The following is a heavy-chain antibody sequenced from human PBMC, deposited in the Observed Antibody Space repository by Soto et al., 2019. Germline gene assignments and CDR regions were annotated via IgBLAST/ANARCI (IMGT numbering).Heavy chain of an antibody. CDR2: IWYDGSNK. CDR1: GFTFSSYG. D-gene: IGHD6-19*01. V-gene: IGHV3-33*01. CDR3: AREGEEQWLVPTYNWFDP. Sequence: GGSLRLSCAASGFTFSSYGMHWVRQAPGKGLEWVAVIWYDGSNKYYADSVKGRFTISRDNSKNTLYLQMNSLRAEDTAVYYCAREGEEQWLVPTYNWFDPWGQGTLVTVSS. J-gene: IGHJ5*02.